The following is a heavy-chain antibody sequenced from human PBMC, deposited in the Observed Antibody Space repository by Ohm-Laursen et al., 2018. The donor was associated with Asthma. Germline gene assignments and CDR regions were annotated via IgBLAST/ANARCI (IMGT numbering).Heavy chain of an antibody. D-gene: IGHD3-10*01. V-gene: IGHV3-72*01. J-gene: IGHJ4*02. Sequence: SLRLSCSASGFTFSAHYMDWVRQAPGKGLEWVGRIRSKAQSYTTEYAASVKGRFTISRDDSKNSLYLQMNSLQTEDTALYYCAVSIYAYGEGAYWGQGTLVTVSS. CDR2: IRSKAQSYTT. CDR3: AVSIYAYGEGAY. CDR1: GFTFSAHY.